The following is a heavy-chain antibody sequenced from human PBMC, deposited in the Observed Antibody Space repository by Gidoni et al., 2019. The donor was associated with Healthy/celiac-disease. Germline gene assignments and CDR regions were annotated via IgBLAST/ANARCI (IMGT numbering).Heavy chain of an antibody. CDR2: ISSSSSYI. D-gene: IGHD6-6*01. CDR1: GFTFSSYS. CDR3: ASCEYSSSFLYNWFDP. V-gene: IGHV3-21*01. J-gene: IGHJ5*02. Sequence: EVQLVESGGGLVKPGGSLRLSCAASGFTFSSYSMNWVRQAPGKGLEWVSSISSSSSYIYYADSVKGRFTISRDNAKNSLYLQMNSLRAEDTAVYYCASCEYSSSFLYNWFDPWGQGTLVTVSS.